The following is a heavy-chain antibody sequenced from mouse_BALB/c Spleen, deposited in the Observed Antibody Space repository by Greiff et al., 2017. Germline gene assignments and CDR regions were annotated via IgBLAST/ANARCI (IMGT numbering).Heavy chain of an antibody. D-gene: IGHD1-1*01. CDR3: ARLGITRGYAMDY. J-gene: IGHJ4*01. CDR1: GYTFTNYW. V-gene: IGHV1-63*02. CDR2: IYPGGGYT. Sequence: VKLMESGAELVRPGTSVKISCKASGYTFTNYWLGWVKQRPGHGLEWIGDIYPGGGYTNYNEKFKGKATLTADTSSSTAYMQLSSLTSEDSAVYFCARLGITRGYAMDYWGQGTSVTVSS.